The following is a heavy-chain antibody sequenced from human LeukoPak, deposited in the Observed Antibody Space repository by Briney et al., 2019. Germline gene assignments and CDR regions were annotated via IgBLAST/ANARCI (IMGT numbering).Heavy chain of an antibody. Sequence: GGSLSLSCAASGFTFSDYYMNWIRQPPGKGLEWVSNISSRGSNIYYADSVTGRFTISRDNAKDSLFLQMNSLRPEDTAIYYCARGRYSADYWGQGTLVTVSS. D-gene: IGHD2-21*01. J-gene: IGHJ4*02. CDR1: GFTFSDYY. CDR3: ARGRYSADY. V-gene: IGHV3-11*01. CDR2: ISSRGSNI.